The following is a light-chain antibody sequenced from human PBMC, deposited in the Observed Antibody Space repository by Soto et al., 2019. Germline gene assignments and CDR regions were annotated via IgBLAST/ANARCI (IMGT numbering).Light chain of an antibody. V-gene: IGLV2-8*01. CDR3: ISYAGSKNLI. CDR1: SSDVGGYNY. Sequence: QSVLTQPPSASGSPGQSVTISCTGTSSDVGGYNYVSWYQQHPGKAPKLMIYDVSKRPSGVPDRFSGSKSGNTASLTVSGRQADDEANYYCISYAGSKNLIFGGGTKLTVL. CDR2: DVS. J-gene: IGLJ2*01.